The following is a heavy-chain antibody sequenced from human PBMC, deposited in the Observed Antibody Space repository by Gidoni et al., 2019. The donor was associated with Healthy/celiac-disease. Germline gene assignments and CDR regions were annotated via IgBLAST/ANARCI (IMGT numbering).Heavy chain of an antibody. J-gene: IGHJ4*02. CDR2: ISSSSSYI. V-gene: IGHV3-21*01. D-gene: IGHD3-3*01. Sequence: EVQLVESGGGLVKPGGSLRLSCAASGFTFSSYRLNWVRQAPGKGLEWVSSISSSSSYIYYADSVKGRFTISRDNAKNSLYLQMNSLRAEDTAVYYCARSAHTDPDYDFWSGYRDPIDYWGQGTLVTVSS. CDR1: GFTFSSYR. CDR3: ARSAHTDPDYDFWSGYRDPIDY.